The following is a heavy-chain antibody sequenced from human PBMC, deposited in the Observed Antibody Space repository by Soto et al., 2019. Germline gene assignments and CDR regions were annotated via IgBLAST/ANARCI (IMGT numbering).Heavy chain of an antibody. CDR1: GGSISSSSYY. J-gene: IGHJ4*02. CDR3: ARPARQDTVAGNY. V-gene: IGHV4-39*01. D-gene: IGHD6-19*01. Sequence: QLHLQESGPGLVKPSETLSLTCTVSGGSISSSSYYWGWIRQPPGKGLEWIGSIYYTGITHYNPSRKSRATISIDTSKNQFSLNLNSVTATDTAVYYCARPARQDTVAGNYWGQGTLVTVSS. CDR2: IYYTGIT.